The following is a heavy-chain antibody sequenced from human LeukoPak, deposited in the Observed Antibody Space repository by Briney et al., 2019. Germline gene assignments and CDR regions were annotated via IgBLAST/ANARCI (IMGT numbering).Heavy chain of an antibody. D-gene: IGHD3-3*01. J-gene: IGHJ5*02. CDR1: GFTFSNYA. V-gene: IGHV3-64D*09. CDR2: IGSNGDST. CDR3: VKSASSFGANWFDP. Sequence: GGSLRLSCSASGFTFSNYAMHWVRQAPGKGLEYVSAIGSNGDSTYYADSVKGRFIISRDNSKNSLSLQMSSLRPEDTAVYYCVKSASSFGANWFDPWGQGTLVTVSS.